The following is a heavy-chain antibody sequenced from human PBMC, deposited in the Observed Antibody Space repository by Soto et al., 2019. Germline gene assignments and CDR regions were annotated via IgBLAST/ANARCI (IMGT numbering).Heavy chain of an antibody. J-gene: IGHJ3*02. V-gene: IGHV3-74*01. CDR2: INSDGSST. D-gene: IGHD4-17*01. Sequence: EVQLVESGGDLVQPGGSLRLSCAASGFTFSTYWMHWVRQVPGKGLVWVSRINSDGSSTRYADSVKGRFTISRDNAKNTLYLQMNSLRAEDTAVYYCVRLRSTTLCGGDAFAIWGQGTMVTVSS. CDR1: GFTFSTYW. CDR3: VRLRSTTLCGGDAFAI.